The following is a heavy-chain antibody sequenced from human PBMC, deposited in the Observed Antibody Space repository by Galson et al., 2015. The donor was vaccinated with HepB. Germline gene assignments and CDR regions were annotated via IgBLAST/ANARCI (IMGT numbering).Heavy chain of an antibody. CDR3: ASWRGSYRYTPKRYFDL. D-gene: IGHD3-16*02. V-gene: IGHV3-7*03. CDR2: IKQDGSEK. CDR1: GFTFSSYW. Sequence: SLRLSCAASGFTFSSYWMSWVRQAPGKGLEWVANIKQDGSEKYYVDSVKGRFTISRDNAKNSLYLQMNSLRAEDTAVYYCASWRGSYRYTPKRYFDLWGRGTLVTVSS. J-gene: IGHJ2*01.